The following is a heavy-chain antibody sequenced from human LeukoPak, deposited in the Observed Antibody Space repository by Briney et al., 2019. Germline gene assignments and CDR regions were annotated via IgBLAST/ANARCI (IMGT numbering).Heavy chain of an antibody. CDR3: ARGGYYDSSGSNWFDP. CDR2: IIPFLGIT. V-gene: IGHV1-69*10. Sequence: ASVTVSCKASGGTFSSYAISLVRQAPGQGLEWMGRIIPFLGITNYSQRFQGRVTITADKSTNTAYMELSSLRSEDTAVYYCARGGYYDSSGSNWFDPWGQGTLVTVSS. CDR1: GGTFSSYA. D-gene: IGHD3-22*01. J-gene: IGHJ5*02.